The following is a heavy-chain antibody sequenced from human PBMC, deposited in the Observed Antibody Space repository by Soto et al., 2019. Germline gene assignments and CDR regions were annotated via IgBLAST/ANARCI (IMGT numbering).Heavy chain of an antibody. V-gene: IGHV1-69*01. D-gene: IGHD5-12*01. J-gene: IGHJ4*02. CDR2: INPMFNST. CDR1: GGTFDHAA. Sequence: QVQLVQSGAEVKKPGSSVTVSCAAPGGTFDHAAITWVRQAPGQGLEWMGGINPMFNSTLYAQKFQGRVTITADAATSTAFMELRRLRSGDTAVYYCARQIYAADYWGQGTLLVVSS. CDR3: ARQIYAADY.